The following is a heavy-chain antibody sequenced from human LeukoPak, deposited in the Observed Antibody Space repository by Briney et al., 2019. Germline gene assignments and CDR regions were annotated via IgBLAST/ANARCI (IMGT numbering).Heavy chain of an antibody. J-gene: IGHJ6*03. V-gene: IGHV4-59*01. CDR2: IYYSGST. CDR3: ARDTSYYDFWRGAGYYYMDV. CDR1: GGSISSNY. D-gene: IGHD3-3*01. Sequence: SETLSLTCTVSGGSISSNYWSWIRQPPGKGLEGIGYIYYSGSTNYNPSLKSRVTISVDTSKNQFSLKLSSVTAADTAVYYCARDTSYYDFWRGAGYYYMDVWGKGTTVTVSS.